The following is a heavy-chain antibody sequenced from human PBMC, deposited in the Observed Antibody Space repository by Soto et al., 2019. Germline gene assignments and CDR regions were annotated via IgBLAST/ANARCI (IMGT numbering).Heavy chain of an antibody. CDR1: GFSFAGYA. CDR3: ARDPDDPTNSYGMDV. CDR2: ISSSSSYI. J-gene: IGHJ6*02. V-gene: IGHV3-21*01. Sequence: LRLSCAASGFSFAGYAVAWVRQAPGKGLEWVSSISSSSSYIYYADSVKGRFTISRDNAKNSLYLQMNSLRAEDTAVYYCARDPDDPTNSYGMDVWGQGTTVTVSS.